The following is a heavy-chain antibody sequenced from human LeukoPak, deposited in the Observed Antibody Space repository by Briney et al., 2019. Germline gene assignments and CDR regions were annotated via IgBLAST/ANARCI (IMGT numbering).Heavy chain of an antibody. CDR3: SRDAHHQRFDY. J-gene: IGHJ4*02. V-gene: IGHV1-2*02. Sequence: ASVKVSCKASGFTFIDYWIGWARQAPGQGLEWMGRIDLNTGDTTSAKKFQGRVTMTSDTSISTLYLALSGLASDDTAVYYCSRDAHHQRFDYGGERTLVTVSS. CDR2: IDLNTGDT. CDR1: GFTFIDYW.